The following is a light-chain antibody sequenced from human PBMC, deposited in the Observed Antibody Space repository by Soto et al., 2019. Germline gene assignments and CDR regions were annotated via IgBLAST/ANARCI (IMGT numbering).Light chain of an antibody. J-gene: IGLJ2*01. V-gene: IGLV1-40*01. CDR2: GNS. CDR3: QSYDSSLSVYVV. Sequence: QSVLTQPPSVSGAPGQRVTISCTWSSSNIGAGYDVHWYQQLPGTAPKLLIYGNSNRPSGVPDRFSGSKSGTSASLAITGLQAEDEADYYRQSYDSSLSVYVVFGGGTKLTVL. CDR1: SSNIGAGYD.